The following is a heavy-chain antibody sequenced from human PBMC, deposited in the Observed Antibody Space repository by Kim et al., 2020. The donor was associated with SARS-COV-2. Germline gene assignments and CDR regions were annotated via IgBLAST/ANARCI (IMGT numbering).Heavy chain of an antibody. Sequence: GGSLRLSCAASGFTFSSYAMSWVRQAPGKGLEWVSAISGSGGSTYYADSVKGRFTISRDNSKNTLYLQMNSLRAEDTAVYYCAKDGKYSSSRQGDAFDIWGQGTMVTVSS. V-gene: IGHV3-23*01. CDR3: AKDGKYSSSRQGDAFDI. CDR1: GFTFSSYA. CDR2: ISGSGGST. D-gene: IGHD6-6*01. J-gene: IGHJ3*02.